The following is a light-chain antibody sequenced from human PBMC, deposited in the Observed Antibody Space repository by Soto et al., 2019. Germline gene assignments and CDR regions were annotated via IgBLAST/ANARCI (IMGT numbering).Light chain of an antibody. CDR2: DVS. CDR3: SSYPSTSIG. Sequence: QSALTQPASVSGSPGQSITISCTGTSSDVGGYNYVSWYQRHPGKAPKLMIYDVSNRPSGVSNRFSGSKSGNTASLTISGLQAEDEADYHCSSYPSTSIGFGTGTKLTVL. J-gene: IGLJ1*01. V-gene: IGLV2-14*01. CDR1: SSDVGGYNY.